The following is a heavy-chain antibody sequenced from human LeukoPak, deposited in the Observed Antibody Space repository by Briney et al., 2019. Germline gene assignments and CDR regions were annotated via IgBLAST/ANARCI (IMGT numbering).Heavy chain of an antibody. CDR1: GGSISNYY. Sequence: SETLSLTCNVSGGSISNYYWSWIRQSPGKGLEWIGYIYSSGSTNYNPSLKSRVTISVDTSKNQFSLKLSSVTAADTAVYFCARQPPNTASFDYWGQGTLVTVSS. CDR3: ARQPPNTASFDY. J-gene: IGHJ4*02. CDR2: IYSSGST. V-gene: IGHV4-59*01. D-gene: IGHD2-8*01.